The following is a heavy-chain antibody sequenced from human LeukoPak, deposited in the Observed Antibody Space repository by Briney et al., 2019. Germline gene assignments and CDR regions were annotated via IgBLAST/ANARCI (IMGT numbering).Heavy chain of an antibody. V-gene: IGHV4-39*07. CDR2: IYYSGTT. J-gene: IGHJ3*02. D-gene: IGHD3-10*01. Sequence: SETLSLTCTVSGGSISSSSYYWGWIRQPPGKGLEWIGSIYYSGTTYYNPSLKSRVTISVDTSKNQFSLKLSSVTAADTAVYYCAVRFRLPGDIWGQGTMVTVSS. CDR1: GGSISSSSYY. CDR3: AVRFRLPGDI.